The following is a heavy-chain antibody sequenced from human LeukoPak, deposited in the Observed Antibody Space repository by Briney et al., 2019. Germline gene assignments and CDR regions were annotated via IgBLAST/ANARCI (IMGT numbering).Heavy chain of an antibody. CDR3: ATSRSANYYSGY. Sequence: PSETLSLTCTVSGGSISISSSYWGWIRQPPGKGLEWIGSIHYSGNTYYNPSLKSRVTISVDTSENQFSLKLNSVTAADTTVYYCATSRSANYYSGYWGQGTLVTVSS. CDR2: IHYSGNT. D-gene: IGHD4/OR15-4a*01. CDR1: GGSISISSSY. J-gene: IGHJ4*02. V-gene: IGHV4-39*07.